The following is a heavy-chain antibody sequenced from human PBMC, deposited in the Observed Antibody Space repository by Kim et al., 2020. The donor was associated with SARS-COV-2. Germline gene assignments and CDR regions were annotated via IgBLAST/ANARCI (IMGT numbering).Heavy chain of an antibody. CDR3: ARGRGGTGTTGVLFGS. D-gene: IGHD1-7*01. CDR1: GFTFSSYA. CDR2: MSYDGSSK. V-gene: IGHV3-30-3*01. Sequence: GGSLRLSCAASGFTFSSYAMHWVRQAPGKGLEWVAVMSYDGSSKHYVDSVKGRFPISKDNSKNTVFLQMNSLRAEDTPVYYCARGRGGTGTTGVLFGSWG. J-gene: IGHJ5*01.